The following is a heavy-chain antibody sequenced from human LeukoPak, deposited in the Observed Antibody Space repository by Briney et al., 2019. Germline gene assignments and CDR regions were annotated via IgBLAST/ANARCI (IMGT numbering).Heavy chain of an antibody. CDR1: GFTFNTYA. V-gene: IGHV3-23*01. CDR2: ISDGGGTNT. Sequence: PGGSLRLSCAASGFTFNTYAMNWVRQAPGKGLEWVSAISDGGGTNTFYADSVKGRFTISRDNSKNTLYLQMNSLRAEDTAVYYCARGGGPYCSGGSCYFDDAFDIWGQGTMVTVSS. CDR3: ARGGGPYCSGGSCYFDDAFDI. J-gene: IGHJ3*02. D-gene: IGHD2-15*01.